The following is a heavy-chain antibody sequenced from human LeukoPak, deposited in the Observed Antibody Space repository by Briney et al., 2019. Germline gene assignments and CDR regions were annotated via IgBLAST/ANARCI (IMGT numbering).Heavy chain of an antibody. CDR3: ASYSNYYYFDY. CDR1: GYSISSGYY. J-gene: IGHJ4*02. Sequence: EASETLSLTCTVSGYSISSGYYWGWIRQPPGQGLEWIGSIYHSGSTNYNPSLKSRVTISVDTSKNQFSLKLSSVTAADTAVYYCASYSNYYYFDYWGQGTLVTVSS. D-gene: IGHD4-11*01. V-gene: IGHV4-38-2*02. CDR2: IYHSGST.